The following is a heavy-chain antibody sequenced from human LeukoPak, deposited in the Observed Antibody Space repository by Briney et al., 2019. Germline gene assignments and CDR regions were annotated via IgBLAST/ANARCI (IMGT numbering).Heavy chain of an antibody. CDR2: INHSGST. V-gene: IGHV4-34*01. D-gene: IGHD1-26*01. CDR3: ARQTSGGP. CDR1: GGSFSGYY. Sequence: SETLSLTCAVYGGSFSGYYWSWIRQPPGKGLEWIGEINHSGSTNYNPSLKSRVTISVDTSKNQFSLKLSSVTAADTAVYYCARQTSGGPWSQGTLVTVSS. J-gene: IGHJ5*02.